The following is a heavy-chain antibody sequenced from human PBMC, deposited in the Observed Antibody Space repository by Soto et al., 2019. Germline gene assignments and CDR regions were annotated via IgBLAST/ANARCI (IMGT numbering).Heavy chain of an antibody. CDR2: INHSGST. D-gene: IGHD1-7*01. CDR1: GGSFSGYY. J-gene: IGHJ4*02. Sequence: SETLSLTCAVYGGSFSGYYWSWIRQPPGKGLEWIGEINHSGSTNYNPSLKSRVTISVDTSKNQFSLKLSSVTAADTAVYYCARLVGTTRHFDYWGQGTLVTVS. CDR3: ARLVGTTRHFDY. V-gene: IGHV4-34*01.